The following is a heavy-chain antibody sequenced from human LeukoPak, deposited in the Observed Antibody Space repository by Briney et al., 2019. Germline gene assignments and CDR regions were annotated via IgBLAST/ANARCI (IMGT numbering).Heavy chain of an antibody. CDR2: ISSSSSYI. CDR1: GCTFSSYS. J-gene: IGHJ4*02. D-gene: IGHD5-24*01. CDR3: ARDREVEMATPTH. Sequence: GGSLRLSCAASGCTFSSYSMNWVRQAPGKGLEWVSSISSSSSYIYYADSVKGRFTISRDNAKNSLYLQMNSLRAEDTAVYYCARDREVEMATPTHWGQGTLVTVSS. V-gene: IGHV3-21*01.